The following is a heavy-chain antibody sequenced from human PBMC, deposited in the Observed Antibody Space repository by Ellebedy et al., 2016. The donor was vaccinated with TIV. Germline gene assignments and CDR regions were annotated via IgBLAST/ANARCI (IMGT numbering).Heavy chain of an antibody. D-gene: IGHD4-23*01. Sequence: PGGSLGLSCAASGFPFRSYALTWVRQAPGKGLDWVSSISDSGSNTYYVDSVRGRFTISRDNAKKSLYLQINSLRAEDTAVYYCARLIGGNCQCAFDIWGQGTMVTVSS. CDR1: GFPFRSYA. CDR2: ISDSGSNT. CDR3: ARLIGGNCQCAFDI. J-gene: IGHJ3*02. V-gene: IGHV3-21*01.